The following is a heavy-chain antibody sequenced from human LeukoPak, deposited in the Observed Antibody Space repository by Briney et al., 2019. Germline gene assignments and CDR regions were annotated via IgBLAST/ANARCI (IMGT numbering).Heavy chain of an antibody. CDR1: GFTFSSYA. D-gene: IGHD3-10*01. V-gene: IGHV3-30-3*01. Sequence: GRSLRLSCAASGFTFSSYAMHWVRQAPGKGLEWVAVISYDGSNKYYADSVKGRFTISRDNSKNTLYLQMNSRRAEDAAVYYCARDGSRRNNGWGSRYFDYWGQGTLVTASS. CDR2: ISYDGSNK. CDR3: ARDGSRRNNGWGSRYFDY. J-gene: IGHJ4*02.